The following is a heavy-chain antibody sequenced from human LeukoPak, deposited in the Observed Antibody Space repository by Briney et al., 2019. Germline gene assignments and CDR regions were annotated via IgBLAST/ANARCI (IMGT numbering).Heavy chain of an antibody. V-gene: IGHV4-30-4*08. D-gene: IGHD6-13*01. J-gene: IGHJ4*02. CDR1: GGSISSGDYY. CDR3: ARYSSTQYYFDY. Sequence: SQTLSLTCTVSGGSISSGDYYWSWIRQPPGKGLEWIGYIYYSGSTYYNPSLKSRVTISVDTSKNQFSLKLSSVTAADTAVYYCARYSSTQYYFDYWGQGTLVTVSS. CDR2: IYYSGST.